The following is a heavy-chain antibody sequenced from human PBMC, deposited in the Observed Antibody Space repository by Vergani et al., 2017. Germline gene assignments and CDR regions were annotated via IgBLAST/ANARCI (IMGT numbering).Heavy chain of an antibody. D-gene: IGHD1-1*01. V-gene: IGHV3-30*03. J-gene: IGHJ6*03. CDR2: ISYDGNKK. CDR3: ARDFLTRVTTLDYYYMGV. CDR1: GFPFSDYG. Sequence: VQLVESGGGLLKPGESLRLSCAVSGFPFSDYGVHWVRQAPGKGLEWVSVISYDGNKKNYADSVKGRFTISRDNSKNTLYLEMNALRAEDTAVYYCARDFLTRVTTLDYYYMGVWVKGRRSPSP.